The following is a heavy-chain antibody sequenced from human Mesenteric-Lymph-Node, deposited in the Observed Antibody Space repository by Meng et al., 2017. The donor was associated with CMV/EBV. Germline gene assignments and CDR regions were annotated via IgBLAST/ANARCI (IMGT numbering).Heavy chain of an antibody. V-gene: IGHV1-69*05. D-gene: IGHD4-11*01. Sequence: SVKVSCKASGGTFNSYGISWVRQAPGQGLEWVGGIIPISGTVDYAQKFQGRVTITTDRSKITAYMDLSSLRSEDSAAYYCARSSNSNYYYNMDVWGQGTTVTVSS. CDR2: IIPISGTV. CDR3: ARSSNSNYYYNMDV. J-gene: IGHJ6*02. CDR1: GGTFNSYG.